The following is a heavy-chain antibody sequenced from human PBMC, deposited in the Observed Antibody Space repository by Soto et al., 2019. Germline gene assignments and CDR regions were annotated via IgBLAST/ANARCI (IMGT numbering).Heavy chain of an antibody. V-gene: IGHV1-2*02. CDR3: ARDWVP. CDR2: LNPNGGGT. CDR1: GYTFTDYY. D-gene: IGHD3-16*01. Sequence: ASVKVSCKASGYTFTDYYIHWMRQAPGQGLEWMGWLNPNGGGTKYSQTFQGRVTLTRDTSISTAYMELTRLTSDDTAVYYCARDWVPWGQGTLVTVSS. J-gene: IGHJ5*02.